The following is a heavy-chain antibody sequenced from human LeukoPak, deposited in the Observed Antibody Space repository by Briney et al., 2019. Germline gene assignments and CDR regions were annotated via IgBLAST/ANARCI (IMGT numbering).Heavy chain of an antibody. CDR3: ARDPVGDYDFDY. J-gene: IGHJ4*02. D-gene: IGHD4-17*01. CDR1: GFSFSDYG. V-gene: IGHV3-48*01. CDR2: INSNGAVI. Sequence: GGSLRLSCAASGFSFSDYGMNWVRRAPGKGLEWLSHINSNGAVISYADSVKGRFTISRDTAKSSLYLQMNSLQIEDTAIYFCARDPVGDYDFDYWGQGTLVTVSS.